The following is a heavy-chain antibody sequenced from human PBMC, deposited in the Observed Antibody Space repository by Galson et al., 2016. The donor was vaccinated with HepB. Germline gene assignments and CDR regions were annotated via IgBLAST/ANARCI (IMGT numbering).Heavy chain of an antibody. V-gene: IGHV5-51*01. Sequence: QSGAEVKKPGESLKISCKGSGYSFTNYWIGWVRQMPGKGLEWMGMIHPDDSDTKYSPSFQGQVTMSADKSISTAYLQWSSLKASDTAMYYCARFSGSGWGGFDYWGQGTLVTVSS. CDR2: IHPDDSDT. CDR1: GYSFTNYW. J-gene: IGHJ4*02. D-gene: IGHD6-19*01. CDR3: ARFSGSGWGGFDY.